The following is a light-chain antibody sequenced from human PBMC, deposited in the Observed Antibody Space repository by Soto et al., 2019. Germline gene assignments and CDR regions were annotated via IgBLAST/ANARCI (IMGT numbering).Light chain of an antibody. Sequence: DIQMTQSPSTLSASVGDRVTITCRASQSISSWLAWYQQKPGKAPKLLIYKASSLESGVPSRFSGSGSGTEFTLTISSLQPDDFATYYCQQYNSYPRFGPGTKVDIK. V-gene: IGKV1-5*03. CDR2: KAS. CDR3: QQYNSYPR. J-gene: IGKJ3*01. CDR1: QSISSW.